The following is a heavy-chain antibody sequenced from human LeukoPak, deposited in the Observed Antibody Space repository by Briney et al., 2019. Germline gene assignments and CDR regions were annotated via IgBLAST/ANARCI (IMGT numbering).Heavy chain of an antibody. J-gene: IGHJ5*02. D-gene: IGHD4-17*01. Sequence: PGRSLRLSCTASGFTFSSYGMHWVRQAPGKGLEWVAVISYDGSNKYYADSVKGRFTISRDNSKNTLYLQMNSLRAEDTAVYYCAKNMVRAVTTSDWFDPWGQGTLVTVSS. CDR1: GFTFSSYG. CDR2: ISYDGSNK. V-gene: IGHV3-30*18. CDR3: AKNMVRAVTTSDWFDP.